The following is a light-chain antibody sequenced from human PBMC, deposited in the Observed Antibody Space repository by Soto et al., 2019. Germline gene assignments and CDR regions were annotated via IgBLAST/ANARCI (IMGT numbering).Light chain of an antibody. CDR3: QQRSNWPIT. V-gene: IGKV3-11*01. CDR2: DAS. Sequence: EIVLTQSPPTLSLSPGERAPLCWGASQSVSSYLAWHQQKPGQAPRLLIYDASNRATGIPARFSGSGSGTDFTLTISSLEPEDFAVYYCQQRSNWPITFGQGTRLEIK. J-gene: IGKJ5*01. CDR1: QSVSSY.